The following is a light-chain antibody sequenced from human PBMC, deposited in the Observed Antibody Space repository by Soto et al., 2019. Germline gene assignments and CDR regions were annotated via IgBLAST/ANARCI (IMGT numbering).Light chain of an antibody. CDR3: QQYGSSPYT. V-gene: IGKV3-20*01. CDR1: QSVSSSY. J-gene: IGKJ2*01. CDR2: GAS. Sequence: EIVLPQSPGTLSLSPGERATLSCRASQSVSSSYLAWYQQKPGQAPRLLIYGASSRATGIPDRFSGSGSGTDFSLTISRLEPEDFAVYYCQQYGSSPYTFGQGPKLEIK.